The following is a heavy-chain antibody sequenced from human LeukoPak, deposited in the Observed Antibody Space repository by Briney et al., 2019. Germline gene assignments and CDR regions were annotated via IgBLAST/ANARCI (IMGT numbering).Heavy chain of an antibody. CDR3: AKDEGFDP. V-gene: IGHV3-43*01. J-gene: IGHJ5*02. Sequence: GGSLRLSCAASGFTFDDYTMHWVRQAPGKGLEWVSLISWDGGSTYYADSVKGRFTISRDNSKNTLYLQMNSLRAEDTAVYYCAKDEGFDPWGQGTLVTVSS. CDR2: ISWDGGST. CDR1: GFTFDDYT.